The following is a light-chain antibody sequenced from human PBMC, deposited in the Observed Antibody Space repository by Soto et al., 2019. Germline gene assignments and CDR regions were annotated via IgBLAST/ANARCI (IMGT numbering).Light chain of an antibody. Sequence: EIVLTQSPGTLSLSPGERATLSCRASQSVINSYLAWYQQKPGQAPRLLIYGASRMATGIADRFSGSGSGTDFTLTISRLEPEDFAVYYCQQYGNFPLSFGGGTKVEI. J-gene: IGKJ4*01. CDR3: QQYGNFPLS. CDR1: QSVINSY. CDR2: GAS. V-gene: IGKV3-20*01.